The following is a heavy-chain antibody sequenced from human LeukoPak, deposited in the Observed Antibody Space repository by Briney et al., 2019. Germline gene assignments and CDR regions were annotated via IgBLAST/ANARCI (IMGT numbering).Heavy chain of an antibody. CDR3: ARGAYFTMVRGVLNNWFDP. J-gene: IGHJ5*02. CDR1: GGSISSSSYY. CDR2: IYFSGST. V-gene: IGHV4-61*05. D-gene: IGHD3-10*01. Sequence: KPSETLSLTCTVSGGSISSSSYYWGWIRQPPGKGLEWIGYIYFSGSTNYNPSLKSRVTISVDTSKKQFSLKLSSVTAADTAMYYCARGAYFTMVRGVLNNWFDPWGQGTLVTVSS.